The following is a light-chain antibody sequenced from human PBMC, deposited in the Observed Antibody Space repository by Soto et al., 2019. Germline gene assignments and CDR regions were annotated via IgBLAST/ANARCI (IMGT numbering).Light chain of an antibody. CDR1: TSDVGSYNY. CDR2: DVA. V-gene: IGLV2-14*03. CDR3: RAYTNSGDF. Sequence: QCLLTQPASVSGSPGQSITIAYTGTTSDVGSYNYVSWYQQYPGKPPKVVIYDVANRPSGVSNRFSGSKSGNTASLTISGLQAGDEADYYCRAYTNSGDFFGPGTKVPVL. J-gene: IGLJ1*01.